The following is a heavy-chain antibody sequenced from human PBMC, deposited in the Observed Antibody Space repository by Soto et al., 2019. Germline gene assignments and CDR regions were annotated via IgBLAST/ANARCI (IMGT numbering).Heavy chain of an antibody. CDR2: IYYSGST. Sequence: SETLSLTCAVSGGSISSGGYSWSWIRQPPGKGLEWIGYIYYSGSTYYNPSLKSRVTISVDTSKNQFSLKLSSVTAADTAVYYCARAGDVDTAIPYGMDVWGQGTTVTVSS. J-gene: IGHJ6*02. D-gene: IGHD5-18*01. CDR1: GGSISSGGYS. CDR3: ARAGDVDTAIPYGMDV. V-gene: IGHV4-30-2*05.